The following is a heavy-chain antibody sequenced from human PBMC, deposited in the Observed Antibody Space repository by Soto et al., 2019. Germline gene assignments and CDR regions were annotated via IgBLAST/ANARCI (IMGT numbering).Heavy chain of an antibody. CDR2: IRSKAYGGTT. D-gene: IGHD3-10*01. CDR3: TRGRPYFDY. CDR1: GFTFGDYA. J-gene: IGHJ4*02. V-gene: IGHV3-49*04. Sequence: GSLRLSCTASGFTFGDYAMSWVRQAPGKGLEWVGFIRSKAYGGTTEYAASVKGRFTISRDDSKSIAYLQMNSLKTEDTAVYYCTRGRPYFDYWGQGTLVTVSS.